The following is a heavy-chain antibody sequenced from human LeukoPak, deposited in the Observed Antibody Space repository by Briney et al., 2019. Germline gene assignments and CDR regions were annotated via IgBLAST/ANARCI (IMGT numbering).Heavy chain of an antibody. CDR2: IKQDGSEK. J-gene: IGHJ4*02. V-gene: IGHV3-7*03. Sequence: PGGSLRLSCAASGFTFSSYWMSWVRQAPGKGLEWVANIKQDGSEKYYVDSVKGRFTISRDNAKNSLYLQMNSLRAEDTAVYYCAREGVIVVVPAAPDYWGQGTRVTVSS. CDR3: AREGVIVVVPAAPDY. D-gene: IGHD2-2*01. CDR1: GFTFSSYW.